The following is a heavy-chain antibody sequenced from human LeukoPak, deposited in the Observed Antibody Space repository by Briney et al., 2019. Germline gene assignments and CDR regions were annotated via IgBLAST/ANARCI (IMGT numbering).Heavy chain of an antibody. CDR3: ARAADTAMVTPDY. CDR1: GYTFTIYA. D-gene: IGHD5-18*01. Sequence: ASVTVSFTASGYTFTIYAMHWVRQAPGQRLEWMGWINAGNGNTKYSQKFQGRVTITRDTSASTAYMELSSLRSEDTAVYYCARAADTAMVTPDYWGQGTLVTVSS. V-gene: IGHV1-3*01. J-gene: IGHJ4*02. CDR2: INAGNGNT.